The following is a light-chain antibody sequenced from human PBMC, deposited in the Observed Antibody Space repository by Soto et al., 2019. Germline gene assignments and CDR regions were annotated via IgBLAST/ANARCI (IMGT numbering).Light chain of an antibody. Sequence: DIQMTQSPSSLSASVGDRVTITCRASPSISSYLNWYQQKPGKAPKLLIYAASSLQSGVPSRFSGRGSGTDFALTISSLQPEDFATYYCQQSHSTPYTFGQGTKLEIK. V-gene: IGKV1-39*01. CDR3: QQSHSTPYT. CDR1: PSISSY. J-gene: IGKJ2*01. CDR2: AAS.